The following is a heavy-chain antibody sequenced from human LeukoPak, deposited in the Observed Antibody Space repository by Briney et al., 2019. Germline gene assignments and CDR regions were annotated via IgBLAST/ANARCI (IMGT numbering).Heavy chain of an antibody. CDR1: GYSISSGYY. J-gene: IGHJ4*02. V-gene: IGHV4-38-2*02. D-gene: IGHD3-9*01. CDR2: IYHSGST. CDR3: ARRRRGLRYFDWLAPVDY. Sequence: PSETLSLTCTVSGYSISSGYYWGWIRQPPGKGLEWIGSIYHSGSTYYNPSLKSRVTISVDTSKNQFSLKLSSVTAADTAVYYCARRRRGLRYFDWLAPVDYWGQGTLVTVSS.